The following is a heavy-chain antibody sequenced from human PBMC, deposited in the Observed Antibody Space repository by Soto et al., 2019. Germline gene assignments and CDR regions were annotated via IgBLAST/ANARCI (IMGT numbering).Heavy chain of an antibody. V-gene: IGHV3-23*01. CDR3: AKSYDYIWGSYRYSQIPYFAY. Sequence: HPGGSLRLSCAASGFTFSSYAMGWVRQAPGKGLEWVSAISGSGGSTYYADSVKGRFTISRDNSKNTLYLQMNSLRAEDTAVYYIAKSYDYIWGSYRYSQIPYFAYWGQGTLVTVSS. CDR1: GFTFSSYA. CDR2: ISGSGGST. J-gene: IGHJ4*02. D-gene: IGHD3-16*02.